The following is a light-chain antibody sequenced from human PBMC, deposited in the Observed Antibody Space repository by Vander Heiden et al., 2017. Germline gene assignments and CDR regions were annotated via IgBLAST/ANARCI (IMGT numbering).Light chain of an antibody. V-gene: IGKV3-20*01. J-gene: IGKJ1*01. CDR2: GAS. CDR3: QQEGSAPWT. Sequence: DIVLTQSPGTLSLSPGERATLSCRASQSVSSSYLAWYQQKPGQAPRLLIYGASSRATGIPDRFSGSGFGTDFTLTISRLEPEDFAVYYCQQEGSAPWTFGQGTKVEIK. CDR1: QSVSSSY.